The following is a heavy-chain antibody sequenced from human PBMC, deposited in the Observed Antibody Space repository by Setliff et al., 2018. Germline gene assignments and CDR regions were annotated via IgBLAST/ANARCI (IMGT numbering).Heavy chain of an antibody. CDR1: GYTFTGYY. CDR3: AKNTEWLGDSYDAFDS. V-gene: IGHV1-2*06. CDR2: INPSSGAT. Sequence: ASVKVSCKASGYTFTGYYMYWVRQAPGQGLEWMGRINPSSGATIYAQKFQGRVTMTSDTSISTAYMELGRLRSDDTAVYYCAKNTEWLGDSYDAFDSWGQGTMVTVSS. D-gene: IGHD6-19*01. J-gene: IGHJ3*02.